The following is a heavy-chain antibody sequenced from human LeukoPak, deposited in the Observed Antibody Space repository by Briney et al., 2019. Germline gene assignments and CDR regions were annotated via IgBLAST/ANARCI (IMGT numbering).Heavy chain of an antibody. CDR2: IDSSSSSSSNI. D-gene: IGHD3-16*01. Sequence: PGGSLRLSCAASGFTFSSYAMNWVRQAPGKGLEWVSFIDSSSSSSSNIRYADSVKGRFAISRDNAKNSLYLQMNSLRAEDTAVYYCARDIGGPDYWGQGTLVTVSS. CDR1: GFTFSSYA. CDR3: ARDIGGPDY. J-gene: IGHJ4*02. V-gene: IGHV3-21*01.